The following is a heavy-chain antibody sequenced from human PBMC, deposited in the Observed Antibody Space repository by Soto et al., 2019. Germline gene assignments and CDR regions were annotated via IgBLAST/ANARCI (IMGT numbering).Heavy chain of an antibody. Sequence: QVQLVQSGTEMRKPGSSVKVSCKASGDTFDIYTFNWVRQAPGQGLEWMGGIFAVFGSPHYAEKFQDRLTITADESTTTAYMELRNMRSEHTAVYYCATTGSSVVFDSWGQGTLVTVSS. D-gene: IGHD1-26*01. CDR3: ATTGSSVVFDS. J-gene: IGHJ4*02. CDR2: IFAVFGSP. CDR1: GDTFDIYT. V-gene: IGHV1-69*01.